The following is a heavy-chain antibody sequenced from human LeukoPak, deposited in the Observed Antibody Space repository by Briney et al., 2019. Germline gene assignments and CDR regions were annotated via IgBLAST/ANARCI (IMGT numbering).Heavy chain of an antibody. Sequence: ASVKVSCKASGYTFTGYYMHWVRQAPGQGLEWMGWINPNSGGTNYAQKFQGRVTMTRDTSISTAYMELSRLRFDDTAVYYCASCFGGVIVSCNWFDPWGQGTLVTVSS. CDR1: GYTFTGYY. J-gene: IGHJ5*02. V-gene: IGHV1-2*02. CDR3: ASCFGGVIVSCNWFDP. D-gene: IGHD3-16*02. CDR2: INPNSGGT.